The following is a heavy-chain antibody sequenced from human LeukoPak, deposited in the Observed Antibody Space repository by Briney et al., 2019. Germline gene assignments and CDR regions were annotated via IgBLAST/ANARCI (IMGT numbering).Heavy chain of an antibody. D-gene: IGHD3-22*01. CDR1: GFTFSNYW. Sequence: PGGSLRLSCATSGFTFSNYWMTWVRQAPGRGLGWVANIKQDGSQKYYVDSVKGRFTISRDNAKNSLYLEMNSLRAEDTAVYYCARGYYYDSRGYYPDYWGQGTLVTVSS. CDR3: ARGYYYDSRGYYPDY. CDR2: IKQDGSQK. J-gene: IGHJ4*02. V-gene: IGHV3-7*04.